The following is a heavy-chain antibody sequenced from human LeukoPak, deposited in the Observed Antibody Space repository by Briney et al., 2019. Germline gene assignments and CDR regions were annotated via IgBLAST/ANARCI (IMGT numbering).Heavy chain of an antibody. CDR1: GFTFSSYS. D-gene: IGHD3-22*01. Sequence: GGSLRLSCAASGFTFSSYSMNWDRQAPGKGLEWVSSISGSGGSTYYADSVKGRFTISRDNSKNTLYLQVNSLRAEDTAVYYCAKEKALVVITYFDYWGQGTLVTVSS. CDR2: ISGSGGST. V-gene: IGHV3-23*01. CDR3: AKEKALVVITYFDY. J-gene: IGHJ4*02.